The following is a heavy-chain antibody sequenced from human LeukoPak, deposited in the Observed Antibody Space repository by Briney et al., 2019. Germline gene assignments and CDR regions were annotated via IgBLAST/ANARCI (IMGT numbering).Heavy chain of an antibody. J-gene: IGHJ6*03. V-gene: IGHV4-34*01. CDR2: INYSGST. CDR3: ASSPMWFGELFGSYYMDV. CDR1: GGSFSGFY. Sequence: SETLSLTCAVCGGSFSGFYWTWIRQPPGKGLEWIGEINYSGSTNYNPSLKSRVTISVDTSKNQFSLKLSSVTAADTAVYYCASSPMWFGELFGSYYMDVWGKGTTVTISS. D-gene: IGHD3-10*01.